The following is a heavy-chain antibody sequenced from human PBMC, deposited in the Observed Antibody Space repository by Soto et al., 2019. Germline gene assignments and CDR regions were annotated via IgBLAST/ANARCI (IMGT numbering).Heavy chain of an antibody. J-gene: IGHJ4*01. CDR3: ARDDPTPFDY. V-gene: IGHV3-48*03. D-gene: IGHD4-17*01. CDR1: GFAFTSYE. CDR2: ITRSGDTL. Sequence: QPGGSLRLSCAASGFAFTSYEMNWVRQAPGKGLEWVSYITRSGDTLYYADSVKGRFTISRDNAKNSLYLQMNSLTDEDTAVYYCARDDPTPFDYWGQGTLVTVSS.